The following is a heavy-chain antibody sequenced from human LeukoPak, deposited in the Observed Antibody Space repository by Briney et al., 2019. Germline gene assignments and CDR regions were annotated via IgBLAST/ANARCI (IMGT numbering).Heavy chain of an antibody. J-gene: IGHJ6*02. CDR2: ISYDGSNK. CDR3: ARDAPMVDYYYGMDV. V-gene: IGHV3-30-3*01. Sequence: PGGSLRLSCAASGFTFSSDAMHWVRQAPGKGLEWVAVISYDGSNKYYADSVKGRFTISRDNSKNTLYLQMNSLRAEDTAVYYCARDAPMVDYYYGMDVWGQGTTVTVSS. D-gene: IGHD3-10*01. CDR1: GFTFSSDA.